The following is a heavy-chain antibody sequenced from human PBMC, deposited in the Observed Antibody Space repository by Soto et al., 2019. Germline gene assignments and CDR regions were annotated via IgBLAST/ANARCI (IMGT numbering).Heavy chain of an antibody. CDR2: IYYSGST. CDR1: GGSISSGGYY. Sequence: PSETLSLTCTVSGGSISSGGYYWSWIRQHPGKGLEWIGYIYYSGSTYYNPSLKSRVTISVDTSKNQFSLKLSSVTAADTAVYYCARAKSGSYLSWFDPWGQGTLVTVSS. V-gene: IGHV4-31*03. D-gene: IGHD1-26*01. CDR3: ARAKSGSYLSWFDP. J-gene: IGHJ5*02.